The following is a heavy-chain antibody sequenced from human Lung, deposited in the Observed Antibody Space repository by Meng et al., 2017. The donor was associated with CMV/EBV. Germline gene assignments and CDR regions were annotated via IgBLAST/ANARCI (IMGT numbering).Heavy chain of an antibody. CDR3: ARDDYGSGSYYNGAWFDP. D-gene: IGHD3-10*01. Sequence: GESLKISCAASGFTFSSYSMNWVRQAPGKGLEWVSSISSSSSYIYYADSVKGRFTISRDNAKNSLSLQMNSLRAEDTAVYYCARDDYGSGSYYNGAWFDPWGQGXLVTVSS. CDR1: GFTFSSYS. J-gene: IGHJ5*02. V-gene: IGHV3-21*01. CDR2: ISSSSSYI.